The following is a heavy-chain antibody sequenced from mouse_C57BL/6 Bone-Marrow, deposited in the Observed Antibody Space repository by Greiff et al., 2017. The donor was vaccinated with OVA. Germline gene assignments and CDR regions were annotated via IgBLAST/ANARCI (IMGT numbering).Heavy chain of an antibody. J-gene: IGHJ4*01. CDR2: FDPENGDT. CDR3: TVFITTVVATNGGAMDY. V-gene: IGHV14-4*01. Sequence: VQLQQSGAELVRPGASVKLSCTASGFNIKDDYMHWVKQRPEQGLEWIGWFDPENGDTEYASKFQGKATITADTSSNTAYLQLSSLTSEDTAVYYCTVFITTVVATNGGAMDYWGQGTSVTVSS. CDR1: GFNIKDDY. D-gene: IGHD1-1*01.